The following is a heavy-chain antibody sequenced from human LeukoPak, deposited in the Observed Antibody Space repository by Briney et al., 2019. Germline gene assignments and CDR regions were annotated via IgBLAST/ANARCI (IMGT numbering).Heavy chain of an antibody. Sequence: GGSLRLSCAPSGFIFGAYVMSWVRQAPGKGLEWVSSISSSGDAAYYADSVKGRFTVSRDNSINTLYLQIGSLRPEDTALYYCAKDQSSFCSRSSCYALHYWGQGTLVAVSS. V-gene: IGHV3-23*01. CDR1: GFIFGAYV. D-gene: IGHD2-2*01. J-gene: IGHJ4*02. CDR2: ISSSGDAA. CDR3: AKDQSSFCSRSSCYALHY.